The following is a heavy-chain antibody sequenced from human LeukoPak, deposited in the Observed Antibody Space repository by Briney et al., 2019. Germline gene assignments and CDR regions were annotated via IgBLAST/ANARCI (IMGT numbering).Heavy chain of an antibody. CDR1: GFTFSSYW. V-gene: IGHV3-7*01. CDR2: IKQDGSEK. D-gene: IGHD3-22*01. CDR3: AMSITMMVEGAFDY. J-gene: IGHJ4*02. Sequence: GGSLRLSCAASGFTFSSYWMSLVRQAPGKGLEWVANIKQDGSEKYYVDSVKGRFTISRDNAKNSLYLQMNSLRAEDTAVYYCAMSITMMVEGAFDYWGQGTLVTVSS.